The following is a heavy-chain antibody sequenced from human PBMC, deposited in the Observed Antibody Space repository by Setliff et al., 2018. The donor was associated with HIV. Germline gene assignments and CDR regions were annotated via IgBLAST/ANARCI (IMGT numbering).Heavy chain of an antibody. D-gene: IGHD4-17*01. CDR1: GGSISSGDYY. CDR3: AKKGNGDYHFDY. Sequence: NPSETLSLTCTVSGGSISSGDYYWSWIRQPPGKGLEWIGYIYYSGSIYYNPPLKSRVTMSVDTSKNQFSLKLSSVTAVDTAVYYCAKKGNGDYHFDYWGQGTLVTVSS. J-gene: IGHJ4*02. CDR2: IYYSGSI. V-gene: IGHV4-30-4*08.